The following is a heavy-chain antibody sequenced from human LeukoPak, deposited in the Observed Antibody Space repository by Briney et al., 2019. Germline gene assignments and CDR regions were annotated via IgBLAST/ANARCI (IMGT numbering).Heavy chain of an antibody. V-gene: IGHV5-51*01. D-gene: IGHD6-19*01. CDR3: ARRGPSAGTFDY. CDR2: IYPGDSDS. J-gene: IGHJ4*02. Sequence: GASLKISCKGSGYSFTSYWIAWVRQLPGKGLEWMGFIYPGDSDSRYSPSFQGQVTISADKSISTAYLQWSSLKASDTAMYYCARRGPSAGTFDYWGQGTLVTVSS. CDR1: GYSFTSYW.